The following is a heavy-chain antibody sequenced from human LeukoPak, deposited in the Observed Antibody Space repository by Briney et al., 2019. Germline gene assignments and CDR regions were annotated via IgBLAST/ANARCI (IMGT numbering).Heavy chain of an antibody. CDR2: IYYSGST. J-gene: IGHJ3*02. CDR1: GGSISSYF. D-gene: IGHD3-22*01. Sequence: KSSETLSLTCTVSGGSISSYFWSWIRQPPGKGLEWIAYIYYSGSTNYNPSLKSRVTISVDTSKNQFSLKLSSVTAADTAVYYCARDGTYYYDSSGPHAFDIWGQGTMVTVSS. V-gene: IGHV4-59*01. CDR3: ARDGTYYYDSSGPHAFDI.